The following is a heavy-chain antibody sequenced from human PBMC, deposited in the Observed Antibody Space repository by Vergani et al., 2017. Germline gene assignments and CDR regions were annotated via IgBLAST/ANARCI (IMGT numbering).Heavy chain of an antibody. CDR3: AKKGFCVTSSCYTTPMDTLQY. CDR1: GFSFSDYA. D-gene: IGHD2-2*01. Sequence: EVQLLESGGGLVQPGGSLRLSCAASGFSFSDYAMSWVRQAPGKGLEWVAAISGSGSTTYYADSVKGRLTVSRDNSKNTLFRQMNSLRAEDTAVYYCAKKGFCVTSSCYTTPMDTLQYWGQGALVTVSS. V-gene: IGHV3-23*01. J-gene: IGHJ4*02. CDR2: ISGSGSTT.